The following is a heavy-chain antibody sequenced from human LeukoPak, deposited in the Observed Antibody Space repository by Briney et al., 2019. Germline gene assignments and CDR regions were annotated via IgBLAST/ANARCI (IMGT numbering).Heavy chain of an antibody. V-gene: IGHV1-2*02. CDR1: GYTFTGYY. CDR3: ARDSIAAADYYYYYMDV. Sequence: ASVKVSCKASGYTFTGYYMHWVRQAPGQGLEWMGWINPNSGGTNYAQKFQGRVTMTRDTSISTAYMELSSLRSEDTAVYYCARDSIAAADYYYYYMDVWGKGTTVTVSS. CDR2: INPNSGGT. J-gene: IGHJ6*03. D-gene: IGHD6-13*01.